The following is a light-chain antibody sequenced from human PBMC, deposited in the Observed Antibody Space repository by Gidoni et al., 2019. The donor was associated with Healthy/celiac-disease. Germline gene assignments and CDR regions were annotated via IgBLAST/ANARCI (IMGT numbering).Light chain of an antibody. CDR2: DAS. Sequence: DIAFTQSPATLSLSPGERATLSCRASQSVSSYLAWYQQKPGQAPTLLIYDASNRATGIPARFSGSGSGTDFTLTISSLEPEDFAVYYCQQRSNWPPAFGGGTKVEIK. CDR3: QQRSNWPPA. J-gene: IGKJ4*01. CDR1: QSVSSY. V-gene: IGKV3-11*01.